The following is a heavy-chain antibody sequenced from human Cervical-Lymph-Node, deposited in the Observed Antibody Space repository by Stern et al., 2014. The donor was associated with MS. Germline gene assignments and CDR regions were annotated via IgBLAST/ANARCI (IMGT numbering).Heavy chain of an antibody. CDR3: ARDVAAAAHRPFDY. CDR1: GESFRDYY. V-gene: IGHV4-34*01. D-gene: IGHD6-13*01. J-gene: IGHJ4*02. Sequence: QVQLQQWGAGLLKPSETLSLTCAVYGESFRDYYWTWIRQSPGKGLEWIGEITHGGSTNYNPSLKSRVTISVDTSKNQFSLKLSSVTAADTAVYYCARDVAAAAHRPFDYWGQGTLVTVSS. CDR2: ITHGGST.